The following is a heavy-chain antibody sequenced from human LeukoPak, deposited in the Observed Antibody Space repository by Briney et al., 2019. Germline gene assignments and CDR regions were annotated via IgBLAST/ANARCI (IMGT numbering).Heavy chain of an antibody. Sequence: ASVKVSCKASGYTFTSYGISWVRQAPGQGLEWMGWISSYNGNTNYAQKLQGRVTMTTDASTSTAYMELRSLRSDDTAVYYCAREGGYFDWLFDAFDIWGQGTMVTVSS. D-gene: IGHD3-9*01. CDR1: GYTFTSYG. V-gene: IGHV1-18*01. J-gene: IGHJ3*02. CDR2: ISSYNGNT. CDR3: AREGGYFDWLFDAFDI.